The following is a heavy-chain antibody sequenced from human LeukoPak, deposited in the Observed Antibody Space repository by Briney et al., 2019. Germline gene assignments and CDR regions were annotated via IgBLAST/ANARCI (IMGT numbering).Heavy chain of an antibody. Sequence: SETLSLTCTVSGGSISSSSYYWGWIRQPPGKGLEWIGSIYHSGSTYYNPSLKSRVTISVDTSKNQFSLKLSSVTAADTAVYYCARVRNYYDSSGFFDYWGQGTLVTVSS. CDR1: GGSISSSSYY. CDR2: IYHSGST. CDR3: ARVRNYYDSSGFFDY. D-gene: IGHD3-22*01. V-gene: IGHV4-39*07. J-gene: IGHJ4*02.